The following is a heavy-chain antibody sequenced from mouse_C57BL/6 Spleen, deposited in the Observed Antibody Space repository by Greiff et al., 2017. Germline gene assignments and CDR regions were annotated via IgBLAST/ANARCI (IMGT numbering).Heavy chain of an antibody. CDR2: IHPNSGST. CDR3: ASTVVAPHYAMDY. J-gene: IGHJ4*01. D-gene: IGHD1-1*01. Sequence: VKLQESGAELVKPGASVKLSCKASGYTFTSYWMHWVKQRPGQGLEWIGMIHPNSGSTNYNEKFKSKATLTVDKSSSTAYMQLSSLTSEDSAVYYCASTVVAPHYAMDYWGQGTSVTVSS. V-gene: IGHV1-64*01. CDR1: GYTFTSYW.